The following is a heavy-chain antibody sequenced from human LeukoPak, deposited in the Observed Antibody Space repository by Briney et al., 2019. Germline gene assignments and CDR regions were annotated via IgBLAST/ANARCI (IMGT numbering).Heavy chain of an antibody. J-gene: IGHJ4*02. Sequence: ASVKVSCKASGYTFTSYGISWVRQAPGQGLAWMGQINPYNGNTNYAQKLQGRVTMTTDTSTSTAYMELRSLTSDDTAVYFCARVTGSSISSRSLVYWGQGTLVTVSS. CDR1: GYTFTSYG. D-gene: IGHD6-6*01. V-gene: IGHV1-18*01. CDR3: ARVTGSSISSRSLVY. CDR2: INPYNGNT.